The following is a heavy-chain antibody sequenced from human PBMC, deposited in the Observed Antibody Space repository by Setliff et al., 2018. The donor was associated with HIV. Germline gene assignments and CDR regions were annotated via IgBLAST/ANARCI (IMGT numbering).Heavy chain of an antibody. D-gene: IGHD6-19*01. CDR1: GFTLSGYS. CDR3: ARGGDSSASDH. Sequence: GGSLRLSCAASGFTLSGYSMNWVRQAPGKGLEWVSTIRHSNPYEYYADSVKGRFTISRDNAKKSLYLQMNSLSAEDTAVYYCARGGDSSASDHWGQGTLVTVSS. CDR2: IRHSNPYE. J-gene: IGHJ4*02. V-gene: IGHV3-21*01.